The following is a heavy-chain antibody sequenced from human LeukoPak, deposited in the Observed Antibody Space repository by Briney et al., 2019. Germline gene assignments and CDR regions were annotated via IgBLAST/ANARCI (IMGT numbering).Heavy chain of an antibody. CDR1: GFTFSSYA. J-gene: IGHJ4*02. CDR3: ARGAFGVFGVVIETGPVDY. CDR2: ISSNGGST. V-gene: IGHV3-64*01. Sequence: PGGSLRLSCAASGFTFSSYAMHWVRQAPGKGLEYVSAISSNGGSTYYANSVKGRFTISRDNSKNTLYLQMGSLRAEDMAVYYCARGAFGVFGVVIETGPVDYWGQGTLVTVSS. D-gene: IGHD3-3*01.